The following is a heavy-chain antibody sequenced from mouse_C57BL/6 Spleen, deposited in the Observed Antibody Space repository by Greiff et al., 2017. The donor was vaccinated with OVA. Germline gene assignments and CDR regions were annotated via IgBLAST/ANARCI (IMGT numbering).Heavy chain of an antibody. CDR2: IDPSDSYT. CDR3: ARWGPMDY. Sequence: QVQLKQPGAELVMPGASVKLSCKASGYTFTSYWMHWVKQRPGQGLEWIGEIDPSDSYTNYNQKFKGKSTLTVDKSSSTAYMQLSSLTSEDSAVYYCARWGPMDYWGQGTSVTVSS. V-gene: IGHV1-69*01. J-gene: IGHJ4*01. CDR1: GYTFTSYW.